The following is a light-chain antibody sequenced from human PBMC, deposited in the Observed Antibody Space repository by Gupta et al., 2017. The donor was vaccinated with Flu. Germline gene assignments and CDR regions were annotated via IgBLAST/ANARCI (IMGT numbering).Light chain of an antibody. Sequence: DIVITQSPATLSVSPGERATLSCRSSQSVSSNLAWYQQKPGQAPRLLIYGASTRATGIPDRFSGSGSGTEFTLTISSLQSEDFAVYYCQQYNNWPPWTFGQGTKVEIK. CDR3: QQYNNWPPWT. CDR2: GAS. CDR1: QSVSSN. J-gene: IGKJ1*01. V-gene: IGKV3-15*01.